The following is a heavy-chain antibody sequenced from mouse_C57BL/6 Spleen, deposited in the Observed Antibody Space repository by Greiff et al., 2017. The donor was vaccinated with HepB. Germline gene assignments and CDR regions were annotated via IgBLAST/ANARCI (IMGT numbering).Heavy chain of an antibody. J-gene: IGHJ3*01. Sequence: EVKLMESGAGLVKPGGSLKLSCAASGFTFSSYAMSWVRQTPEQRLEWVAYISSGGDYIYYADTVKGRFTISRDNARNTLYLQMSSLKSEDTAMYYCTRERDSEFAYWGQGTLVTVSA. CDR2: ISSGGDYI. V-gene: IGHV5-9-1*02. CDR1: GFTFSSYA. CDR3: TRERDSEFAY.